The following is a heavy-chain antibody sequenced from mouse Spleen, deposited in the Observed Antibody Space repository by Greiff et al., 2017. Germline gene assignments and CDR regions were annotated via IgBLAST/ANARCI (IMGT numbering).Heavy chain of an antibody. CDR2: IYPGDGDT. V-gene: IGHV1-80*01. D-gene: IGHD3-3*01. CDR3: ARGLGGLFDY. Sequence: VQLQESGAELVRPGSSVKISCKASGYAFSSYWMNWVKQRPGQGLEWIGQIYPGDGDTNYNGKFKGKATLTADKSSSTAYMQLSSLTSEDSAVYFCARGLGGLFDYWGQGTTLTVSS. J-gene: IGHJ2*01. CDR1: GYAFSSYW.